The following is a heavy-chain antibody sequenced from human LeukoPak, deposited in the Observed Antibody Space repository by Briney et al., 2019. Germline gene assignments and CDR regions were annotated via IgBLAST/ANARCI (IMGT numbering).Heavy chain of an antibody. CDR1: GYTFTGYY. CDR2: INPNNGGT. D-gene: IGHD4-17*01. Sequence: ASVKVSCKASGYTFTGYYIHWVRQAPGQGLEWMGRINPNNGGTNYAQKFQGRVTMTRDTSISRASMELTRLTSDDTAVFYCAREWSYGDYYDYWGQGTLVTVSS. V-gene: IGHV1-2*06. CDR3: AREWSYGDYYDY. J-gene: IGHJ4*02.